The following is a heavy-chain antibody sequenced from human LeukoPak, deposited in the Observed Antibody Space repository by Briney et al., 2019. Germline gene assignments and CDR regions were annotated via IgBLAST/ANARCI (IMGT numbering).Heavy chain of an antibody. V-gene: IGHV4-59*01. D-gene: IGHD6-19*01. J-gene: IGHJ4*02. Sequence: SETLSLTCTVSGGSISSYYWSWIRQPPGKGLEWIGYIYYSGSTNYNPSLKSRVTISVDTSKNQFSLKLSSVTAADTAVYYCARTAVAGSSYFDYWGQGTLVTVSS. CDR3: ARTAVAGSSYFDY. CDR1: GGSISSYY. CDR2: IYYSGST.